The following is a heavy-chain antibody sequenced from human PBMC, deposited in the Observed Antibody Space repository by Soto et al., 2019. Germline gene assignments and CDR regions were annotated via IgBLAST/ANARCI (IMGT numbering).Heavy chain of an antibody. CDR1: GGSVSSGSYS. CDR3: AREDSSSWFESY. CDR2: IYYSGST. Sequence: QVQLQESGPGLVKPSETLSLTCTVSGGSVSSGSYSWSWIRQPPGTALVWIGYIYYSGSTNYNPSHKSRVTLSVATSKNQFSQKLSSVTAAKTAVYYCAREDSSSWFESYWGQGPLVTVSS. D-gene: IGHD6-13*01. V-gene: IGHV4-61*01. J-gene: IGHJ4*02.